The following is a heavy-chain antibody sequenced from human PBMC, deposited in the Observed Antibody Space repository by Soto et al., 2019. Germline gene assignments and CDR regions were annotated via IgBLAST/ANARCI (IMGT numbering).Heavy chain of an antibody. V-gene: IGHV3-7*01. Sequence: GGSLRLSCAASGFTFSSYWMSWVRQAPGKGLEWVANIKQDGSEKYYVDSVKGRFTISRDNAKNSLYLQMNSLRAEDTAVYYCAREVSEMNGGAYYYGMDVWGQGTTVTVSS. CDR3: AREVSEMNGGAYYYGMDV. CDR2: IKQDGSEK. CDR1: GFTFSSYW. J-gene: IGHJ6*02. D-gene: IGHD2-8*01.